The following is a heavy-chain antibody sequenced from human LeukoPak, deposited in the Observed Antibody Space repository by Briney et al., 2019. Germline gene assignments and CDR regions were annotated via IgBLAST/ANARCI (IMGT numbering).Heavy chain of an antibody. Sequence: GASVKVSRKASGYTFTGYYMHWVRQAPGQGLEWMGWINPNSGGTNYAQKFQGRVTMTRDTSISTAYMELSRLRSDDTAVYYCATINSSSWYYNWFDPWGHGTLVTVSS. D-gene: IGHD6-13*01. V-gene: IGHV1-2*02. CDR2: INPNSGGT. CDR1: GYTFTGYY. J-gene: IGHJ5*02. CDR3: ATINSSSWYYNWFDP.